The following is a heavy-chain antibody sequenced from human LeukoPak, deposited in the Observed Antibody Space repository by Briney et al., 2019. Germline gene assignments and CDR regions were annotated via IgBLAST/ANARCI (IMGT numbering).Heavy chain of an antibody. D-gene: IGHD3-10*01. CDR2: IIPIFGTA. CDR3: ARGYGSGSYFLNWFDP. J-gene: IGHJ5*02. Sequence: SVTVSCKASGGTFSSYAISWVRQAPGQGLEWMGGIIPIFGTANYAQKFQGRVTITADESTSTAYMELSSLRSEDTAVYYCARGYGSGSYFLNWFDPWGQGTLVTVSS. V-gene: IGHV1-69*13. CDR1: GGTFSSYA.